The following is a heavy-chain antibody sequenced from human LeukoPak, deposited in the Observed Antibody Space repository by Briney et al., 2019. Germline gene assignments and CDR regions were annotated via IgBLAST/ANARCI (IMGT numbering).Heavy chain of an antibody. Sequence: ASVKVSCKASGGTFSSYAISWVRQAPGQGLEWMGWINPNSGGTNYAQKFQGRVTMTRDTSISTAYMELSRLRSDDTAVYYCARDPHSSIVYGMDVWGQGTTVTVSS. V-gene: IGHV1-2*02. CDR3: ARDPHSSIVYGMDV. CDR2: INPNSGGT. D-gene: IGHD6-13*01. J-gene: IGHJ6*02. CDR1: GGTFSSYA.